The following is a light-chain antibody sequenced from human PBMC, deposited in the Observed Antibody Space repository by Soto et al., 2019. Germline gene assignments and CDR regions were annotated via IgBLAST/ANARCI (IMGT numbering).Light chain of an antibody. CDR1: SSNIGAGYD. CDR2: GNI. J-gene: IGLJ1*01. CDR3: QSYDSTLSARYV. V-gene: IGLV1-40*01. Sequence: QSVLTQPPSVFGAPGQRVTISCTGSSSNIGAGYDVHWYQQRPGTAPKLLIFGNINRPSGVPDRSSGSKSGTSASLAITGLQAEDEGDYYCQSYDSTLSARYVFGTGTKVTVL.